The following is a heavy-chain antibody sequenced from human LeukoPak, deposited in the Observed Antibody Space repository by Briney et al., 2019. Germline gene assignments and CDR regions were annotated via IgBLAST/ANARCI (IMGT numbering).Heavy chain of an antibody. CDR1: GFTFSNYW. V-gene: IGHV3-74*01. CDR3: ARDPNIAAAAYYFDY. J-gene: IGHJ4*02. D-gene: IGHD6-13*01. Sequence: GGSLRLSCAASGFTFSNYWMHWVRQAPGKGLVWVSRIKRDGSSAVYADSVKGRFTVSRDNAKNTLYLQMNSLRAEDTAVYYCARDPNIAAAAYYFDYWGQGTLVTVSS. CDR2: IKRDGSSA.